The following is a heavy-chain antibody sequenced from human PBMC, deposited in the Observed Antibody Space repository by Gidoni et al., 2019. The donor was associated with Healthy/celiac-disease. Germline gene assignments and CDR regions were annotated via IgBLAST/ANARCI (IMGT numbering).Heavy chain of an antibody. D-gene: IGHD2-2*02. CDR3: ARVGCSSTSCYTGLDAFDI. V-gene: IGHV4-34*01. J-gene: IGHJ3*02. Sequence: QVPLQQWGAGLLKPSETLSLTCAVYGGSFSGYYWGWIRQPPGKGLEWIGEINHSGSTNYNPSLKSRVTISVDTSKNQFSLKLSSVTAADTAVYYCARVGCSSTSCYTGLDAFDIWGQGTMVTISS. CDR1: GGSFSGYY. CDR2: INHSGST.